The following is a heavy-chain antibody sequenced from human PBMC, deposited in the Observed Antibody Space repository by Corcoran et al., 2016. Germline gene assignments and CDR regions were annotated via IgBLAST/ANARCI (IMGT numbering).Heavy chain of an antibody. V-gene: IGHV1-18*01. D-gene: IGHD6-6*01. CDR3: ARGLAALSVLGGMDV. CDR1: GYTFTSYG. Sequence: QVQLVQSGAEVKKPGASVKVSCKASGYTFTSYGISWVRQAPGQGLEWMGWISAYNGNPNYAQKLQGRVTMTTDTSTSTAYMELRSLRSDATAVYYWARGLAALSVLGGMDVWGQVTTVTVSS. J-gene: IGHJ6*02. CDR2: ISAYNGNP.